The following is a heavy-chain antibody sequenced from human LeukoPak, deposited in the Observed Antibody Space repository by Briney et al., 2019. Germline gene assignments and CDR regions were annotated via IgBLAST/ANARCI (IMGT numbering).Heavy chain of an antibody. Sequence: GGSLRLSCAASGFTFSSYAMSWVRQAPGKGLEWVSAISGSGGSTYYADSVKGRFTISRDNSKNTLYLQMNSLRTEDTAVYYCAKGAGYCSGGSCSTFDYWGQGTLVTVSS. CDR1: GFTFSSYA. V-gene: IGHV3-23*01. CDR3: AKGAGYCSGGSCSTFDY. CDR2: ISGSGGST. D-gene: IGHD2-15*01. J-gene: IGHJ4*02.